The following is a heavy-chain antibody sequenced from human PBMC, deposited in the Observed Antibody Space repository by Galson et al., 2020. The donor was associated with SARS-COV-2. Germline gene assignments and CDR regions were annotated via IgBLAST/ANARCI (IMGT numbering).Heavy chain of an antibody. Sequence: GGSLRFPCAATGFTFRSNPMSWVRQAPGKGLEWVSTIGGIDGTTYYADSVKGRFSISRDSSKDTLYLQTSSLRAEDTAVYYCAKTGHHTVVETGIPVWGQGTLVTVSS. CDR3: AKTGHHTVVETGIPV. CDR1: GFTFRSNP. D-gene: IGHD2-21*02. J-gene: IGHJ4*02. V-gene: IGHV3-23*01. CDR2: IGGIDGTT.